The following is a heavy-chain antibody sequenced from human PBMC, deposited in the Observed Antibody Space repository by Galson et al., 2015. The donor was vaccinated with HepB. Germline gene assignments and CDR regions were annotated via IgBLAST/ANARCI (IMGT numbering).Heavy chain of an antibody. J-gene: IGHJ4*02. CDR2: ISAYNGNT. CDR3: ARDLRLRQERPLAYFDY. CDR1: GYTFTSYG. D-gene: IGHD6-25*01. V-gene: IGHV1-18*04. Sequence: SVKVSCKASGYTFTSYGISWVRQAPGQGLEWMGWISAYNGNTNYAQKLQGRVTMTTDTSTSTAYMELRSLRSDDTAVYYCARDLRLRQERPLAYFDYWGQGTLVTVSS.